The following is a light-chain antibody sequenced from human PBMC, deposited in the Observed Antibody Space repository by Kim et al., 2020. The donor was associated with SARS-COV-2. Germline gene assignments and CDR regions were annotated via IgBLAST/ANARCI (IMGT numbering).Light chain of an antibody. CDR3: AAWDDSLSGYV. CDR2: RNN. V-gene: IGLV1-47*01. CDR1: SSNIGSNY. J-gene: IGLJ1*01. Sequence: GQGVTISCSGSSSNIGSNYVYVYQQLPGTAPKLLIYRNNQRPSGVPDRFSGSKSGTSASLAISGLRSEDEADYYCAAWDDSLSGYVFGTGTQLTVL.